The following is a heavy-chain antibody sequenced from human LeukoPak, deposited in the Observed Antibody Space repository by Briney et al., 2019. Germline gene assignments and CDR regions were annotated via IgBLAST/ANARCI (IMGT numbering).Heavy chain of an antibody. Sequence: GGSLRLSCAASGFTFSSYWMSWVRQAPGKGLEWVANIKQDGSEKYYVDSVKGRFTISRDNAKNSLYLQMNSLRAEDTAVYYCARRTTYFGWRPSESPSCFDYWGQGTLVTVSS. CDR2: IKQDGSEK. CDR3: ARRTTYFGWRPSESPSCFDY. V-gene: IGHV3-7*01. J-gene: IGHJ4*02. D-gene: IGHD3-9*01. CDR1: GFTFSSYW.